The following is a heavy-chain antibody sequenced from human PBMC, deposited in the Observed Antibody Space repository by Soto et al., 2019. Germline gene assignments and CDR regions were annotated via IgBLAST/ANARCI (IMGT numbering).Heavy chain of an antibody. D-gene: IGHD3-10*01. J-gene: IGHJ4*02. CDR1: GYSFTSYW. CDR3: ARSLMVRGVTEIDY. V-gene: IGHV5-51*01. Sequence: ESLRISCKGSGYSFTSYWIGLVRQMPGKGLEWMGIIYPGDSDTRYSPSFQGQVTISADKSISTAYLQWSSLKASDTAMYYCARSLMVRGVTEIDYWGQGTLVTVSS. CDR2: IYPGDSDT.